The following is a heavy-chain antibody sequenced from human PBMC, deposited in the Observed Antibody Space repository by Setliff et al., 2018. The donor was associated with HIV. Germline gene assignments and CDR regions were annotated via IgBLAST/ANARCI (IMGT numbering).Heavy chain of an antibody. CDR1: GGSFNGYY. Sequence: PSETLSLTCAVYGGSFNGYYWTWIRQPPGKGLEWIGEIDHSGNIKYHASLKSRVTISKDTSKNQISLKLRSVTAADTAVYYCARGLNYYGSGSYLPLGYWGQGTLVTVSS. D-gene: IGHD3-10*01. J-gene: IGHJ4*02. CDR3: ARGLNYYGSGSYLPLGY. CDR2: IDHSGNI. V-gene: IGHV4-34*01.